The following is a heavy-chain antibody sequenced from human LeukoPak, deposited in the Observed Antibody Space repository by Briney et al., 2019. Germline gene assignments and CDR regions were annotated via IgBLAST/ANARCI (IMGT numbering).Heavy chain of an antibody. V-gene: IGHV3-30*02. J-gene: IGHJ6*03. D-gene: IGHD4-17*01. CDR3: ARDDYGDHERRYYYYMDV. CDR2: LRYDGSNK. CDR1: GFTFSSSG. Sequence: PGGSLRLSCAASGFTFSSSGMHWVRQPPGKGLEWVTFLRYDGSNKYYADSVKGRFTISRDNSKNTLFLQMNSLRAEDTAVYYCARDDYGDHERRYYYYMDVWGKGTTVTISS.